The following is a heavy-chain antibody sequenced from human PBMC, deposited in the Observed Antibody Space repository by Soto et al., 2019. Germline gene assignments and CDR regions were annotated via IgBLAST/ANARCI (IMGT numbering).Heavy chain of an antibody. J-gene: IGHJ4*02. Sequence: EVQVVESGGGLVKPGGSLRLSCVFSGFTFSTYTMNWVRQAPGKGLEWVSSVNGRSNYVYYADSVKGRFTISRDNAKNTLYLQMNRLRAEDTAIYYCARVDGVVGGASALDHWGLGTLVTVSS. CDR2: VNGRSNYV. CDR1: GFTFSTYT. V-gene: IGHV3-21*01. D-gene: IGHD1-26*01. CDR3: ARVDGVVGGASALDH.